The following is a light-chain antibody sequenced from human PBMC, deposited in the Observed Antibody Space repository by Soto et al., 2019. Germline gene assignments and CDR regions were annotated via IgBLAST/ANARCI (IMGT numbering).Light chain of an antibody. J-gene: IGLJ1*01. CDR3: CSYAGSSTLYV. CDR1: SSDVGSYNL. Sequence: QSALTQPASVSGSPGQSITISCTGTSSDVGSYNLVSWYQQHPGKAPKLVIYEGTKRPSGVSNRFSGSKSGNTASLTISGVQAEDEADYYCCSYAGSSTLYVFGSGTKLTVL. V-gene: IGLV2-23*01. CDR2: EGT.